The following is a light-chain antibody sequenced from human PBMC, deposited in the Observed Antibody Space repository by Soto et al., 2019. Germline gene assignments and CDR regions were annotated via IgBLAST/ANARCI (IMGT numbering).Light chain of an antibody. CDR1: QSLSNF. CDR3: QQRSNLFT. CDR2: DAS. V-gene: IGKV3-11*01. Sequence: IVLTQSQATLSLSPGLRATLSCRASQSLSNFLAWHQQKPGQAPRLLIYDASNRATGIPVRFSGSGSGTDFALTISRLEPGDFSVYYCQQRSNLFTCGPGTTVESK. J-gene: IGKJ3*01.